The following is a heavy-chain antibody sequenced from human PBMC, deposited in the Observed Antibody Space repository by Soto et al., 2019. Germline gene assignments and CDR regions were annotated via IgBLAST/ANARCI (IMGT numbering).Heavy chain of an antibody. D-gene: IGHD6-13*01. J-gene: IGHJ4*02. Sequence: QVQLQQWGAGLLKPSETLSLTCAVYGGSFSGYYWSWIRQPPGKGLEWIGEINHSGSTNYNPSLKSGVTISVDTSKNQISLKLSSVTAADTAVYYCAMARAAAGTGVLAYWGQGTLVTVSS. CDR1: GGSFSGYY. V-gene: IGHV4-34*01. CDR2: INHSGST. CDR3: AMARAAAGTGVLAY.